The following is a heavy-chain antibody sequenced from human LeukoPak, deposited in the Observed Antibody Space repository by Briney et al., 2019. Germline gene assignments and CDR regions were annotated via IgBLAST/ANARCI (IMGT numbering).Heavy chain of an antibody. D-gene: IGHD1-1*01. Sequence: SETLSLTCTVSGGSISSSSYYWGWIRQPPGKGLEWIGSIYYSGSTYYNPSLKSRVTISVDTSKNQFSLKLSSVTAADTAVYYCARATGPLLSAFDIWGQGTMVTVSS. V-gene: IGHV4-39*07. CDR3: ARATGPLLSAFDI. CDR2: IYYSGST. J-gene: IGHJ3*02. CDR1: GGSISSSSYY.